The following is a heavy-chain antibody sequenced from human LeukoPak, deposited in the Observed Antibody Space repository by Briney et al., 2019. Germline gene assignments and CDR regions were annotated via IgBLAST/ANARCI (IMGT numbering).Heavy chain of an antibody. V-gene: IGHV3-66*01. Sequence: GGSLRLSCAASGFTVSSNYMSWVRQAPGKGLEWVSVIYSGGSTYYADSVRGRSTISRDNSKNTLYLQMNSLRAEDTAVYYCARSMFSRGDYWGQGTLVTVSS. CDR3: ARSMFSRGDY. D-gene: IGHD2/OR15-2a*01. J-gene: IGHJ4*02. CDR1: GFTVSSNY. CDR2: IYSGGST.